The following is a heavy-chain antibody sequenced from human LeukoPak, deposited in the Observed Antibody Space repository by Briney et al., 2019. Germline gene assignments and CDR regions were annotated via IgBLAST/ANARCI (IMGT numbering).Heavy chain of an antibody. CDR2: ISRSSSYT. CDR3: AGGIAVAGTGFFDY. J-gene: IGHJ4*02. D-gene: IGHD6-19*01. V-gene: IGHV3-11*03. CDR1: GFTFSDYY. Sequence: SGGSLRLSCAASGFTFSDYYMNWIRQAPGKGLEWISTISRSSSYTNYADSVKGRFSISRDNAKNSLYLQMNSLGAEDTAVYYRAGGIAVAGTGFFDYWGQGTLVTVSS.